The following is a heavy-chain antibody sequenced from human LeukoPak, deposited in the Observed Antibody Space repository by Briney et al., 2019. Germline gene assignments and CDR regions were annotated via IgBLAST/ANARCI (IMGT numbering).Heavy chain of an antibody. Sequence: GRSLRLSCAASGFTFSSYGMHWVRQAPGKGLEWVAIISYDGINEYYADSVKGRFNISRDNSKNTLYLQMNSLRAEDTAVYYCATGVRYSGYGQFDYWGQGILVAVSS. D-gene: IGHD5-12*01. CDR2: ISYDGINE. J-gene: IGHJ4*02. CDR1: GFTFSSYG. CDR3: ATGVRYSGYGQFDY. V-gene: IGHV3-30*03.